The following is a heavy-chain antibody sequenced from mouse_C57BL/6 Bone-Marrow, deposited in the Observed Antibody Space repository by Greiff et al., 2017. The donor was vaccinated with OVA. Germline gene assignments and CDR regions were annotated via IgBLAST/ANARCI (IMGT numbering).Heavy chain of an antibody. J-gene: IGHJ2*01. V-gene: IGHV5-4*01. CDR3: AREGERDY. CDR2: ISDGGSYP. CDR1: GSTFSTSA. Sequence: EVMLVVSGGGLVKPGGSLKLSCAASGSTFSTSAMSWVRQTPEQRLEWVATISDGGSYPYYPDNVKGRVTISRANAKNNLYLQMSHLKAEDTAMDYCAREGERDYWGQGTTLTV.